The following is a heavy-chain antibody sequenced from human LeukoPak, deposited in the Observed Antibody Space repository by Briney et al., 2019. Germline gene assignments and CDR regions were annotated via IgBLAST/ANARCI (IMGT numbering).Heavy chain of an antibody. J-gene: IGHJ4*02. CDR1: GLTVSSNY. CDR2: IYRGGST. V-gene: IGHV3-53*01. Sequence: GGSLRLSCAASGLTVSSNYMSWVRQAPGKGLEWVSVIYRGGSTYYADSVKGRFTISRDNSKNTLYLQMNTLRAEDTAVYYCARVLWELLGRGGSYYFDYWGQGALVTVSS. CDR3: ARVLWELLGRGGSYYFDY. D-gene: IGHD1-26*01.